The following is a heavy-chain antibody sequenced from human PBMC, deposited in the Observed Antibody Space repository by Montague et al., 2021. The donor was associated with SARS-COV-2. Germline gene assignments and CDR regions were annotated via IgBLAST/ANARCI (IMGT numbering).Heavy chain of an antibody. CDR2: INSDGSST. CDR1: GFTFSSYW. D-gene: IGHD3-3*01. CDR3: ARVYYDFWSGSTANWYYDRDV. Sequence: SLRLSCAASGFTFSSYWMHWDRQAPGKGLVWVSRINSDGSSTSYADSVKGRFTISRDNAKNTLYLQMNSLRAEDTAVYYCARVYYDFWSGSTANWYYDRDVWGQGTTVTVSS. J-gene: IGHJ6*02. V-gene: IGHV3-74*01.